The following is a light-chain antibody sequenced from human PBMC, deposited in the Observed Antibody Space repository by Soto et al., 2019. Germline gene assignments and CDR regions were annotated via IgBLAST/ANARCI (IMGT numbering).Light chain of an antibody. J-gene: IGKJ2*01. Sequence: EIVMPQSPATLSVSPGERATLSCRASQSVNSNLAWYQQKPGQAPRLLIYGASTRATGIPARLSGSGSGTEFSLTISSLQSEEFAVYYCQQYNSWPPGAFGQGNKLEIK. V-gene: IGKV3-15*01. CDR1: QSVNSN. CDR3: QQYNSWPPGA. CDR2: GAS.